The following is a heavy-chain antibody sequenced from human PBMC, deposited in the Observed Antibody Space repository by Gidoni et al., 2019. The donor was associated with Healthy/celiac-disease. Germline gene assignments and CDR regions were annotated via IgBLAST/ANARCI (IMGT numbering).Heavy chain of an antibody. Sequence: QVQLQQWGAGLLKPSETLSLTCAVYGGSFSGYYWSWIRQPPGKGLEWIGEINHSGSTNYNPSLKSRVTISVDTSKNQFSLKLSSVTAADTAVYYCARGVYDILTGYYSFDYWGQGTLVTVSS. CDR2: INHSGST. V-gene: IGHV4-34*01. CDR1: GGSFSGYY. D-gene: IGHD3-9*01. J-gene: IGHJ4*02. CDR3: ARGVYDILTGYYSFDY.